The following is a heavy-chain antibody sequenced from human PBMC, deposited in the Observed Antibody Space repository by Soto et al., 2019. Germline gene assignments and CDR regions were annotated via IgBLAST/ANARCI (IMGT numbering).Heavy chain of an antibody. CDR3: ARHSSSSASDWFDP. V-gene: IGHV3-53*04. J-gene: IGHJ5*02. Sequence: GGSLRLSCAASGFTVSSNYMSWVRQAPGKGLEWVSVIYSGGSTYYADSVKGRFTISRHNSKNTLYLQMNSLRAEDTAVYYCARHSSSSASDWFDPWGQGTLVTVSS. CDR1: GFTVSSNY. D-gene: IGHD6-6*01. CDR2: IYSGGST.